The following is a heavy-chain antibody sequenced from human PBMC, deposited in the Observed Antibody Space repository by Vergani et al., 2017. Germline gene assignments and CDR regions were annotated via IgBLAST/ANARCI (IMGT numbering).Heavy chain of an antibody. CDR3: ASDLWEYSSSSGSPGY. D-gene: IGHD6-6*01. Sequence: EVQLVESGGGLVKPGGSLRLSCTASGFTFSSYSMHWVRQAPGKGLEWVSSITSSISYIYYADSVKGRLTIARDNAKNSLYLQMNSLRAEDTAVYYCASDLWEYSSSSGSPGYWGQGTLVTVSS. J-gene: IGHJ4*02. CDR2: ITSSISYI. CDR1: GFTFSSYS. V-gene: IGHV3-21*01.